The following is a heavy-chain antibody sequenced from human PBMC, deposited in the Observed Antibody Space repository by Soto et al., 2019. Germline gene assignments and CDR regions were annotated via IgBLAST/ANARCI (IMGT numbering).Heavy chain of an antibody. J-gene: IGHJ5*02. V-gene: IGHV3-23*01. Sequence: GGSLRLSCGAPGVTFKDYGMHWVRQAPGKGLEWVSAISGSGGSTYYADSVKGRFTISRDNSKNTLYLQMNSLRAEDTAVYYCAKDQVRDYYDSSGTDWFDPWGQGTLVTVSS. CDR1: GVTFKDYG. CDR2: ISGSGGST. D-gene: IGHD3-22*01. CDR3: AKDQVRDYYDSSGTDWFDP.